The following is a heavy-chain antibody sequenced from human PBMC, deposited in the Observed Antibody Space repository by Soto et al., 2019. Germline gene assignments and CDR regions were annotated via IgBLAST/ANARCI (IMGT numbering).Heavy chain of an antibody. J-gene: IGHJ5*02. CDR2: VYHSGTT. D-gene: IGHD4-4*01. Sequence: QVQPQESGPGLVKPSETLSLTCTVSGGSINSHYWSWIRQPPGKGLEWIGYVYHSGTTTYNPSLKSRVTISIDTSQNQFSLGLSSVTAADTAVYYCASDVQYGFDPWGQEPLVTVSS. V-gene: IGHV4-59*11. CDR1: GGSINSHY. CDR3: ASDVQYGFDP.